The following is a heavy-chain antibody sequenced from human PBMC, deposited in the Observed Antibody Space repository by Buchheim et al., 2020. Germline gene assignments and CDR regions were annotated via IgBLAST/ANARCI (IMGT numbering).Heavy chain of an antibody. D-gene: IGHD3-3*01. Sequence: EVQLVESGGGLVQPGGSLRLSCAASGFTFSSYSMNWVRQAPGKGLEWVSYISSSSSTIYYADSVKGRFTLSRDNAKNSLYLQMNSLRAEDTAVYYCARDNRGEYYDFWSGYYSYYYYMDVWGKGTT. CDR2: ISSSSSTI. CDR3: ARDNRGEYYDFWSGYYSYYYYMDV. CDR1: GFTFSSYS. J-gene: IGHJ6*03. V-gene: IGHV3-48*01.